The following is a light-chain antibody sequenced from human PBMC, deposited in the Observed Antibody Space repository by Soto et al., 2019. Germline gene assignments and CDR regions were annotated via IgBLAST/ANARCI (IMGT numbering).Light chain of an antibody. Sequence: QSVVTQPRSVSGAPGQSATISCPGTSSDVGGYNYVSWYQQHPGKAPKLMIYDVSKRPSGVPDRFSGSKSGNTASLTISGLQAEDEADYYCCSYAGSYTSDYVFGTGTKVTVL. V-gene: IGLV2-11*01. CDR2: DVS. CDR1: SSDVGGYNY. J-gene: IGLJ1*01. CDR3: CSYAGSYTSDYV.